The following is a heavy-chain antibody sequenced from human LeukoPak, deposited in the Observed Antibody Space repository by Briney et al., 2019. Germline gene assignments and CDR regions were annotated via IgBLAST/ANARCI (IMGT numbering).Heavy chain of an antibody. Sequence: RGSLRLSCAASGFNFNNFAMSWVRQAPGKGLEWLSAMTGPADTTYYAESVKGRFTISRDYSKSMVFLQMNSLRVEDTAIYYCAKGAEIDHWGQGTLVTVSS. CDR3: AKGAEIDH. J-gene: IGHJ4*02. CDR1: GFNFNNFA. CDR2: MTGPADTT. V-gene: IGHV3-23*01.